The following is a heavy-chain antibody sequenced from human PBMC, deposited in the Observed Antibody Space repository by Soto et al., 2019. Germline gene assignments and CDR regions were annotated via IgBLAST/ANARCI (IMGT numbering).Heavy chain of an antibody. CDR2: ISTSGSAI. V-gene: IGHV3-48*02. CDR3: ARKVEGR. Sequence: PWGSLRLSCAASEFTFSTYAMSWVRQAPWKGLEWIAHISTSGSAIHYTGSVRCRFTISRDDAKNSLYLQMSSLRDEDTAIYYCARKVEGRWGQGTMVTVSS. CDR1: EFTFSTYA. J-gene: IGHJ3*01.